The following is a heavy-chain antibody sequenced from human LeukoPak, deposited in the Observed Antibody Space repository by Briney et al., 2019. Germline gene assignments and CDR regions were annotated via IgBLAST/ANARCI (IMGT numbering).Heavy chain of an antibody. CDR2: IYYSGSI. CDR1: GASISSNY. V-gene: IGHV4-59*01. Sequence: SETLSLTCTVSGASISSNYWSWIRQPRGKGLEWIGDIYYSGSIKYNPSLKSRVTMSVDTSKNQFSLKLSSVTAADTAIYYCARENPSGYYNRPIDYWGQGTLVTVSS. CDR3: ARENPSGYYNRPIDY. J-gene: IGHJ4*02. D-gene: IGHD3-22*01.